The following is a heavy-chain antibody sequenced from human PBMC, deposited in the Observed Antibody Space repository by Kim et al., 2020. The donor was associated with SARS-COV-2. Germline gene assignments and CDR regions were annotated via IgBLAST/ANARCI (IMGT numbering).Heavy chain of an antibody. V-gene: IGHV1-69*10. Sequence: SVKVSCKASGDTFSRYAINWVRQAPGQGLEWMGGIIPGLGIANYAQKFQGRVTITADTSTSTAYMELSSLRSEDTAVYYCARDVGGIVGAKYAFDIWGQGTMFTVSS. CDR3: ARDVGGIVGAKYAFDI. CDR2: IIPGLGIA. D-gene: IGHD1-26*01. J-gene: IGHJ3*02. CDR1: GDTFSRYA.